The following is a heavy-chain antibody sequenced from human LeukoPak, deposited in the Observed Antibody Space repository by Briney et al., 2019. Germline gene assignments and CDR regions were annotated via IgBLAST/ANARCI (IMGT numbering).Heavy chain of an antibody. D-gene: IGHD6-13*01. CDR3: AKEGLGSSWYPNYFDY. CDR1: GFTLSAYA. J-gene: IGHJ4*02. V-gene: IGHV3-30*18. Sequence: GGSLRLSCAASGFTLSAYAMHWVRQAPDKGLEWVALISYDGSNKYYADFVKGRFTISRDSSKNTLYLQVNSLRAEDTAVYYCAKEGLGSSWYPNYFDYWGQGTLVTVSS. CDR2: ISYDGSNK.